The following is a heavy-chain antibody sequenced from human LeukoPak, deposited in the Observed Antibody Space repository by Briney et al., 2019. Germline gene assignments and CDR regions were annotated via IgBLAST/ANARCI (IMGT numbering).Heavy chain of an antibody. Sequence: PSETLSLTCAVYGGSFSSYYWSWIRQRPGKGLQWMGQINHSGSTSYNPSLKSRVPISVDTSKTQFSLKLSSVTAADTAVYSCARGIDRVARPYYFHHWGQGPLVRVP. CDR1: GGSFSSYY. CDR2: INHSGST. D-gene: IGHD6-6*01. V-gene: IGHV4-34*01. CDR3: ARGIDRVARPYYFHH. J-gene: IGHJ4*02.